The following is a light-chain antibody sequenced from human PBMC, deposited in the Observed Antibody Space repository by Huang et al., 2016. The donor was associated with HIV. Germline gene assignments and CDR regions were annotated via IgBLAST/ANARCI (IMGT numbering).Light chain of an antibody. CDR3: HHYSNWPPTWT. CDR1: QSVAKH. J-gene: IGKJ1*01. V-gene: IGKV3-15*01. CDR2: GAS. Sequence: EIVMTQSPATLSVSPGERATLSCRASQSVAKHLAWYQQKPGQAPRSLIYGASTRATGIPSRFSGSGSGTEFTRTISSLQSEDFAVYYCHHYSNWPPTWTFGQGTKVEIK.